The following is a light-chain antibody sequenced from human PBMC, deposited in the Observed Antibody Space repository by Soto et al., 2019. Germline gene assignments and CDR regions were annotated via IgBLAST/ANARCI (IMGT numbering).Light chain of an antibody. CDR3: QQYDSSPRT. V-gene: IGKV3-20*01. J-gene: IGKJ1*01. CDR1: QSVSSY. CDR2: AIS. Sequence: EIVLTQSPATLSLSPGERATLSCRASQSVSSYLAWYQQKPGQAPRLLIYAISDRATGVPDRFRGSGSGTGFTLTITRLEPEDFAVYFCQQYDSSPRTFGQGTKVDIK.